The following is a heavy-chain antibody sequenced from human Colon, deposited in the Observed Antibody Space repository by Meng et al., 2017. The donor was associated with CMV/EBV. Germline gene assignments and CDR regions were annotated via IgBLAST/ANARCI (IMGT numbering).Heavy chain of an antibody. J-gene: IGHJ5*02. Sequence: YSLTADYMHWLRQAPGQGPEWMGVIDPGGSTTYAQRFQGRVIMTRDTSTSTVNLELSSLRSEDTAIYYCARGYYHFWSASGYNWFDPWGQGTLVTVSS. V-gene: IGHV1-46*01. CDR1: YSLTADY. D-gene: IGHD3-3*01. CDR2: IDPGGST. CDR3: ARGYYHFWSASGYNWFDP.